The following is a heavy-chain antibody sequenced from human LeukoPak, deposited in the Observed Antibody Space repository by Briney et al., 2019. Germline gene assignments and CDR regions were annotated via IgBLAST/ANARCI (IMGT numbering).Heavy chain of an antibody. CDR3: AREIAAAWFDP. CDR1: GYTFTGYY. D-gene: IGHD6-13*01. Sequence: ASVKVSCKASGYTFTGYYMHWVRQAPGQGLEWMGWINPNSGGKNYAQKFQGRVTMTRDTSNSTAYMELSRLRSDDTAVYYCAREIAAAWFDPWGQGTLVTVSS. J-gene: IGHJ5*02. V-gene: IGHV1-2*02. CDR2: INPNSGGK.